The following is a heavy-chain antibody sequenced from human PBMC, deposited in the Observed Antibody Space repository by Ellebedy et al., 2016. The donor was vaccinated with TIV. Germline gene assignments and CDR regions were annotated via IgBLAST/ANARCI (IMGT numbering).Heavy chain of an antibody. J-gene: IGHJ4*02. CDR1: GGSISTSGSF. Sequence: SETLSLTCTVSGGSISTSGSFWGWVRQPPGKGLEWLGTIYYPGATYYNPSLQSRVAISVYTSKNQLSLKLRSLTAADTAVYFCAKDRGSHITDFWGQGTLVTVSS. D-gene: IGHD3-16*01. V-gene: IGHV4-39*07. CDR2: IYYPGAT. CDR3: AKDRGSHITDF.